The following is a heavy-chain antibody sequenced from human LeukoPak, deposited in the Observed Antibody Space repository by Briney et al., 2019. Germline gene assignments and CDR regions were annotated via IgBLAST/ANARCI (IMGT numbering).Heavy chain of an antibody. Sequence: SGGSLRLSCAASGFTFRHYWMTWVRQAPGKGLEWVAQINQDGSEEYYMDSVKARFTISRDNAKNSVFLQMNSLRAEDTAVYYCVRDGGVSGYDLLDYWGQGTLVTVSS. V-gene: IGHV3-7*01. D-gene: IGHD5-12*01. J-gene: IGHJ4*02. CDR3: VRDGGVSGYDLLDY. CDR2: INQDGSEE. CDR1: GFTFRHYW.